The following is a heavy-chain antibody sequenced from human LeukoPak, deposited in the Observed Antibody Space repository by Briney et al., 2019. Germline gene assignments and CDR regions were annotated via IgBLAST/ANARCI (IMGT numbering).Heavy chain of an antibody. CDR1: GVSFSGYY. D-gene: IGHD6-19*01. V-gene: IGHV4-34*01. CDR3: ARGSSGWYSELNWFDP. Sequence: SETLSLTCAVYGVSFSGYYWSWIRQPPGKGLEWIGEINHSGSTNYNPSLKSRVTISVDTSKNQFSLKLSSVTAADTAVYYCARGSSGWYSELNWFDPWGQGTLVTVSS. CDR2: INHSGST. J-gene: IGHJ5*02.